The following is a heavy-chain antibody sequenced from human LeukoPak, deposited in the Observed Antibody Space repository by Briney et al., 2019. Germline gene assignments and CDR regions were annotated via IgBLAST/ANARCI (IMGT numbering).Heavy chain of an antibody. Sequence: PSETLSLTCTVSGGSISSYYWSWIRQPPGKGLEWIGYIYTSGSANYNPSLKSRVTISVDTSKNQFSLKLSSVTAADTAVYYCARHSSSGSYYLNWYFDLWGRGTLVTVSS. CDR2: IYTSGSA. D-gene: IGHD1-26*01. CDR3: ARHSSSGSYYLNWYFDL. V-gene: IGHV4-4*09. CDR1: GGSISSYY. J-gene: IGHJ2*01.